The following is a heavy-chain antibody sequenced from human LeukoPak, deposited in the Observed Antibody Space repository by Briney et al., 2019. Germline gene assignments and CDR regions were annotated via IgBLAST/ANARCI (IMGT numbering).Heavy chain of an antibody. J-gene: IGHJ3*02. CDR2: ISGSGGST. Sequence: RGSLRLSCAASGLTFSSYAMSWVRQAPGKGLEWVSAISGSGGSTYYADSVKGRFTISRDNSKNTLYLQMNSLRAEDTAVYYCAKGPLGGDAFDIWGQGTMVTVSS. V-gene: IGHV3-23*01. CDR3: AKGPLGGDAFDI. CDR1: GLTFSSYA. D-gene: IGHD3-10*01.